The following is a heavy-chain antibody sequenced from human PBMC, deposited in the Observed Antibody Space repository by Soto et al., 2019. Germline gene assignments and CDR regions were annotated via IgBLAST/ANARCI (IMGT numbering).Heavy chain of an antibody. CDR3: AREVAADGTFREDVFDI. CDR2: IIPIFTTT. V-gene: IGHV1-69*12. CDR1: GGTFSNHA. D-gene: IGHD6-13*01. J-gene: IGHJ3*02. Sequence: QVQLMQSGAEVKKPGSSVKVSCKASGGTFSNHAINWVRQAPGQGLEWMGRIIPIFTTTNYAQNFQGRVTITADESTITAYMELTSLKHDDTAVYYCAREVAADGTFREDVFDIWGQGTMVTVSS.